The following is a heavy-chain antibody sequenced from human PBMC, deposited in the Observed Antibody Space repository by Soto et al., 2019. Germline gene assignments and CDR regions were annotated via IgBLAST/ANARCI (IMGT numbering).Heavy chain of an antibody. Sequence: QVQLQESGPGLVKPSETLSLTCTVSGGSVSGGSYCWSWIRQPPGKGLECIGYVYNSGSTTYNPSLMRLVTSSFATSKNRSSLGLSSVTAADTAVYYCARVPLTPYFDLWGRGTLVTVSS. CDR1: GGSVSGGSYC. CDR3: ARVPLTPYFDL. CDR2: VYNSGST. J-gene: IGHJ2*01. D-gene: IGHD3-9*01. V-gene: IGHV4-61*01.